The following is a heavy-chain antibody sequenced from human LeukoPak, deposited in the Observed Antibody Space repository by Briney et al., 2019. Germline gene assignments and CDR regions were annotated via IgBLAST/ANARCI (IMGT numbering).Heavy chain of an antibody. V-gene: IGHV3-48*02. J-gene: IGHJ3*02. Sequence: GGSLGLSCAASGFTFSSYSMNWVRQAPGKGLEWVSYISSSSSTIYYADSVKGRFTISRDNAKNSLYLQMNSLRDEDTAVYYCARDRNYYDSSGPDAFDIWGQGTMVTVSS. CDR3: ARDRNYYDSSGPDAFDI. D-gene: IGHD3-22*01. CDR1: GFTFSSYS. CDR2: ISSSSSTI.